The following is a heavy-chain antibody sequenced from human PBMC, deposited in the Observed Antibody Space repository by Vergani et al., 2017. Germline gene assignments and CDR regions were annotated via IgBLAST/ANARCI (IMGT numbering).Heavy chain of an antibody. CDR1: GFSFSTYG. CDR2: LRYDGSNA. V-gene: IGHV3-30*02. J-gene: IGHJ6*01. CDR3: ANSYCSSLSCYGFYGMEV. Sequence: QVQLVESGGGVVQPGGSLRLSCAASGFSFSTYGMHWVRQAPGRGLEWVAFLRYDGSNAYYGDAVEGRFIISRDNSKNMLSLEIHSLRPEDTAVYYCANSYCSSLSCYGFYGMEVWGQGTTVTVSS. D-gene: IGHD2-2*01.